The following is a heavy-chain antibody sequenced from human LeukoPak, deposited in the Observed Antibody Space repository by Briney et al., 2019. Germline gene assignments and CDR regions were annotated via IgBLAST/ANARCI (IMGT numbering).Heavy chain of an antibody. Sequence: GGALRLLCAASGFPFRSYWMHWGRQAPGKGVVWFPRINSDGSSTSYADSVKGRFTISRDNAKSTLYLQMNSLRAEDTAVYYCALSRYDYVWGSYRYDYWGQGTLVTVSS. J-gene: IGHJ4*02. D-gene: IGHD3-16*02. CDR3: ALSRYDYVWGSYRYDY. CDR2: INSDGSST. V-gene: IGHV3-74*01. CDR1: GFPFRSYW.